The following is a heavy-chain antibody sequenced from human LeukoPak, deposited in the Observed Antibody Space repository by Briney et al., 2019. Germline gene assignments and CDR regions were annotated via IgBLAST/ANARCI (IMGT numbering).Heavy chain of an antibody. J-gene: IGHJ4*02. CDR2: IQYDGSSQ. Sequence: GGALRLSCAASGFTFSSYGMHWVRQAPGKGLGWVAFIQYDGSSQRYTDSVKGRFTISRDTSKNTVYLQMNSLRAEDTAVYYCAKRRDVAAGGSGAFDYWGQGSLVTVSS. CDR3: AKRRDVAAGGSGAFDY. CDR1: GFTFSSYG. V-gene: IGHV3-30*02. D-gene: IGHD6-13*01.